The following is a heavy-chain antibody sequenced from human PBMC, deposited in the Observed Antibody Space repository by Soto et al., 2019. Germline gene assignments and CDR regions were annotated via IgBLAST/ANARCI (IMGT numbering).Heavy chain of an antibody. V-gene: IGHV3-53*01. CDR1: GFTVSSNY. Sequence: GGSLRLSCAASGFTVSSNYMNWVRQAPGKGLEWVSIIYNDAGTSYADSVKGRFTISRDNSKNTLYLQMDSLRAEDTAVYYCTREVPGSDPWGRGTLVTVSS. D-gene: IGHD1-1*01. CDR3: TREVPGSDP. CDR2: IYNDAGT. J-gene: IGHJ5*02.